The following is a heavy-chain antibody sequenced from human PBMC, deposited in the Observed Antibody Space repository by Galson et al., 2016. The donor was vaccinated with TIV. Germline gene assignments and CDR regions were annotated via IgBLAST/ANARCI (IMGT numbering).Heavy chain of an antibody. V-gene: IGHV1-69-2*01. CDR2: IDPEDGQT. J-gene: IGHJ6*02. D-gene: IGHD2-8*01. Sequence: VKVSCKVSGNTFTDYYMHWMQQTPGKGFEWMGHIDPEDGQTKYAARFQGRITMTADTSTDTAYLELSSLRSEDTAIYYCTTVRLRGSGGMDVWGQGTTVIVSS. CDR1: GNTFTDYY. CDR3: TTVRLRGSGGMDV.